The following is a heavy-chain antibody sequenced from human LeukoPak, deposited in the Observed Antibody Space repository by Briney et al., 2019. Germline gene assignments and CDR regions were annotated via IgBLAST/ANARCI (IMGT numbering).Heavy chain of an antibody. CDR1: GGSISSYY. V-gene: IGHV4-59*01. Sequence: PSETLSLTCTVSGGSISSYYWSWIRQPPGKGLEWIGYIYYSGSTNYNPSPKSRVTISVDTSKNQFSLKLSSVTAADTAVYYCARFSMAATGGFDYWGQGTLVTVSS. CDR2: IYYSGST. D-gene: IGHD5-24*01. J-gene: IGHJ4*02. CDR3: ARFSMAATGGFDY.